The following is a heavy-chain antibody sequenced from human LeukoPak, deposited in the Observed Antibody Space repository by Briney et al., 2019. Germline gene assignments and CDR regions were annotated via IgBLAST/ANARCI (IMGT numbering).Heavy chain of an antibody. CDR2: IIYGGST. J-gene: IGHJ4*02. CDR1: GGSIINYY. V-gene: IGHV4-59*01. CDR3: ARVTEWNDFDY. Sequence: SETLSLTCTVPGGSIINYYWSWIRQPPGKTLEWIGYIIYGGSTNYNPSLKSRLTISIDTSKTQVSLKLSSVTAADTAVYYCARVTEWNDFDYWGQGTLVTVSS. D-gene: IGHD1-1*01.